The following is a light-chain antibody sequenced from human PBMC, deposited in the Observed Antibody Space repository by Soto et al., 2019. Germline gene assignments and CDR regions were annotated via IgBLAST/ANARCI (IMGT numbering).Light chain of an antibody. V-gene: IGLV1-51*01. J-gene: IGLJ7*01. CDR3: GTWDSSLSAGV. CDR2: DNN. CDR1: SSNIENNY. Sequence: QSVLTQPPSVSAAPGEKVTISCSGSSSNIENNYVSWYQQLPGTAPKLLIYDNNKRPSGIPARFSGSKSGTSATLGITGLQTGDEADYYCGTWDSSLSAGVFGGGTQLTVL.